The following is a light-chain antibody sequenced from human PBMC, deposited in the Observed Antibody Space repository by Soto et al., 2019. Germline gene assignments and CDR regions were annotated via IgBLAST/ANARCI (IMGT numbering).Light chain of an antibody. CDR2: GTS. V-gene: IGKV3-15*01. CDR1: QSVSNK. CDR3: QQYNKWPQ. J-gene: IGKJ4*02. Sequence: EMVMTQSPGTLSVSPGERATLFCRASQSVSNKLAWYQQKPGQAPRLIIYGTSTRATGIPARFSGSGSGTDFTLTISSLQSEDFAIYYCQQYNKWPQFCGGTKVDIK.